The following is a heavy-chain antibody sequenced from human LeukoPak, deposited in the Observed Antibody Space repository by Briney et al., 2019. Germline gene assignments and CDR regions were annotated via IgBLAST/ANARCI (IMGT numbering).Heavy chain of an antibody. V-gene: IGHV3-23*01. J-gene: IGHJ4*02. CDR2: ISESGGST. CDR1: GFTFSTSA. D-gene: IGHD3-10*01. CDR3: AKGSF. Sequence: GGSLRLPCVVSGFTFSTSAMSWVRQAPGKGLEWVSGISESGGSTYYADSVKGRFTSSRDNSKNTLYLQMNNLRAEDTAAYYCAKGSFWGQGTLVTVSS.